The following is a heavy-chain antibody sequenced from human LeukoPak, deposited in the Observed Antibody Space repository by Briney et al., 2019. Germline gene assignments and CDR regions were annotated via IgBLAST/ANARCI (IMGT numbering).Heavy chain of an antibody. CDR2: ISWNSGSI. CDR3: AKKPHSSGWYSVHGYFDY. Sequence: PGGSLRLSCAASGFTFDDYAMHWVRQAPGKGLEWVSGISWNSGSIGYADSVKGRFTISRDNSKNTLYLQMNSLRAEDTAVYYCAKKPHSSGWYSVHGYFDYWGQGTLVTGSS. V-gene: IGHV3-9*01. CDR1: GFTFDDYA. D-gene: IGHD6-19*01. J-gene: IGHJ4*02.